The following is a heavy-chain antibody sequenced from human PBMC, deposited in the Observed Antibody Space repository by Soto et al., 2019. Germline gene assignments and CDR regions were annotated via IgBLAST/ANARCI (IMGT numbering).Heavy chain of an antibody. CDR3: AGGSGWISDS. J-gene: IGHJ4*02. CDR2: IKDDGGDE. V-gene: IGHV3-7*05. CDR1: GFTFSPYW. Sequence: EVQLVESGGGLVQPGGSLRLSCAASGFTFSPYWMSWVRQAPGKGLEWVAIIKDDGGDEHYLEAVRGRFTISRDNAKKSPYLAINTLRVEDTAMYYCAGGSGWISDSWGQGTLVTVSS. D-gene: IGHD6-19*01.